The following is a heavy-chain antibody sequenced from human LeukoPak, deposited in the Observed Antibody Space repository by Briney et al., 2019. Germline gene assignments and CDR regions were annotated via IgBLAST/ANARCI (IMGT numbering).Heavy chain of an antibody. D-gene: IGHD2-21*01. CDR1: GGSISSSSYY. CDR3: AKRLSADLWGDDDAFDI. J-gene: IGHJ3*02. CDR2: IYYSGST. V-gene: IGHV4-39*01. Sequence: SETLSLTCTASGGSISSSSYYWGWIRQPPGKGLEWIGSIYYSGSTYYNPSLKSRVTISVDTSKNQFSLKLSSVTAADTAVYYCAKRLSADLWGDDDAFDIWGQGTMVTVSS.